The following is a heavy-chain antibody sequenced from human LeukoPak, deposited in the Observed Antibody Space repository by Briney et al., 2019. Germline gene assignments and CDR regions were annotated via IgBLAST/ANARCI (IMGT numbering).Heavy chain of an antibody. D-gene: IGHD3-9*01. Sequence: PGRSLRLYCAGSGLPLQKYAMDWVRQAPGKGLGWVAVISYDGRNKFYADSVKGRFTISRDNSKNTLYLHMNSLRAEDTSMVYCLTDLSNYDILTGYYSNWFDPWGQGTLVTVSS. CDR3: LTDLSNYDILTGYYSNWFDP. CDR1: GLPLQKYA. V-gene: IGHV3-30*14. CDR2: ISYDGRNK. J-gene: IGHJ5*02.